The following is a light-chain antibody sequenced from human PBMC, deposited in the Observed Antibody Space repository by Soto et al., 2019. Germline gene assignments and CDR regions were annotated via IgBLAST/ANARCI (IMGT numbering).Light chain of an antibody. CDR2: EVS. CDR3: SSYAGSNSYV. CDR1: SSDVGGYNY. Sequence: QSALTQPPSASGSPGQSVSISCSGTSSDVGGYNYVSWYQQHPCNAPKLMSYEVSRRPSGVPDRFSGSKSGNTASLPVSGLHAEYEADYSCSSYAGSNSYVFTTGTKLTVL. V-gene: IGLV2-8*01. J-gene: IGLJ1*01.